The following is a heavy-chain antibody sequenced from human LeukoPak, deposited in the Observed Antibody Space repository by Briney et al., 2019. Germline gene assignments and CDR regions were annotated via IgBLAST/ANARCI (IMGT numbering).Heavy chain of an antibody. V-gene: IGHV3-21*01. Sequence: GGSLRLSCAASGFTFSSYSMNWVHQAPGKGLEWVSSTSSSSSYIYYADSVKGRFTISRDNAKNSLYLQMNSLRAEDTAVYYCATYTSVTNAFDIWGQGTMVTVSS. CDR1: GFTFSSYS. CDR2: TSSSSSYI. CDR3: ATYTSVTNAFDI. J-gene: IGHJ3*02. D-gene: IGHD4-17*01.